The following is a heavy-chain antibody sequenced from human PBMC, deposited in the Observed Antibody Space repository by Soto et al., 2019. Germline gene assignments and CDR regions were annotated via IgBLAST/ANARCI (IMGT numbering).Heavy chain of an antibody. J-gene: IGHJ6*02. CDR3: ARDPHDFWSGYSSHYGMDV. CDR1: GFPFSGYI. V-gene: IGHV3-21*01. D-gene: IGHD3-3*01. Sequence: GGSLRLSCASSGFPFSGYIMNWVRPAPGKGLEWVSSISSSSSYIYYADSVKGRFTISRDNAKNSLYLQMNSLRAEDTAVYYCARDPHDFWSGYSSHYGMDVWGQGTTVTVSS. CDR2: ISSSSSYI.